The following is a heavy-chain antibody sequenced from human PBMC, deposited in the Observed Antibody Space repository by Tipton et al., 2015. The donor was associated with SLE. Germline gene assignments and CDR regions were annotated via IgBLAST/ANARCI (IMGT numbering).Heavy chain of an antibody. CDR3: ARDSHTDYGDFYVDS. CDR1: GVSISRGSYF. J-gene: IGHJ4*02. D-gene: IGHD4-17*01. V-gene: IGHV4-61*09. CDR2: IFSTGIT. Sequence: TLSLTCSVSGVSISRGSYFWTWIRQPAGKGLEWVGHIFSTGITDYNPSLKSRVSISADTTKNQFSLTLESMTAADTAVYYCARDSHTDYGDFYVDSWGQGTLVTVSS.